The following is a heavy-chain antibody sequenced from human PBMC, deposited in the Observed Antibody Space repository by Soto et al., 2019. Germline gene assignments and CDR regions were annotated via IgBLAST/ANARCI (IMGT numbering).Heavy chain of an antibody. CDR2: IDPSGGST. J-gene: IGHJ3*02. V-gene: IGHV1-46*01. CDR1: GYTFTACY. D-gene: IGHD1-26*01. CDR3: ARDSGHYYRSDAFDK. Sequence: ASVNVSCKSSGYTFTACYIHWVRGAPGQGLEWMGIIDPSGGSTSYSQKFQGRVTMTRDTCTSTVYMELNSLRSEDTAVFYCARDSGHYYRSDAFDKWGQGTMVTVSS.